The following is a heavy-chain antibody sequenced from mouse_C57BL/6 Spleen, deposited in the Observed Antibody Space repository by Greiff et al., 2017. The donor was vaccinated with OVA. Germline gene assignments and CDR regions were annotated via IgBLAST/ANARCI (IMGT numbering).Heavy chain of an antibody. Sequence: VQRVESGAELVKPGASVKLSCKASGYTFTSYWMHWVKQRPGRGLEWIGRIDPNSGGTKYNEKFKSKATLTVDKPSSTAYMQLSSLTSEDSAVYYCARYCYGSSYWYFDVWGTGTTVTVSS. CDR3: ARYCYGSSYWYFDV. CDR1: GYTFTSYW. CDR2: IDPNSGGT. V-gene: IGHV1-72*01. D-gene: IGHD1-1*01. J-gene: IGHJ1*03.